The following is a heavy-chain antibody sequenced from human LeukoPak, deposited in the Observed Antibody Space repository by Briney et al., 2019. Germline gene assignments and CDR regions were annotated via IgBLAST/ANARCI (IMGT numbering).Heavy chain of an antibody. CDR2: INHSGST. J-gene: IGHJ5*02. CDR3: ARGGRLWGAATNWFDP. Sequence: SETLSLTCAVYGGSFGGYYWSWIRQPPGKGLEWIGEINHSGSTNYNPSLKSRVTISVDTSKNQFSLKLSSVTAADTAVYYCARGGRLWGAATNWFDPWGQGTLVTVSS. V-gene: IGHV4-34*01. CDR1: GGSFGGYY. D-gene: IGHD6-25*01.